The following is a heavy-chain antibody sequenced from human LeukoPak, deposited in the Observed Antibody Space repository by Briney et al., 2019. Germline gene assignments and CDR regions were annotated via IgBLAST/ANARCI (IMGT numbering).Heavy chain of an antibody. V-gene: IGHV3-33*01. Sequence: QTGGSLRLSCAASGFTFSSYGMHWVRQAPGKGLEWVAVIWYDGSNKYYADSVKGRFTISRDNSKNTLYLQMNSLRAEDTAVYYCARERDHYNAFHLWGQATMVTVSS. J-gene: IGHJ3*01. CDR1: GFTFSSYG. CDR2: IWYDGSNK. D-gene: IGHD4-11*01. CDR3: ARERDHYNAFHL.